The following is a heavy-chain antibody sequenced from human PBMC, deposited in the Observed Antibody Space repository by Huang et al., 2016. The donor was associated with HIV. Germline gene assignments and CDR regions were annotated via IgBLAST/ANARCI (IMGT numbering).Heavy chain of an antibody. CDR1: GGSISSSSYY. J-gene: IGHJ6*03. CDR3: ASRTTVTTTSNYHYFYMDV. D-gene: IGHD4-17*01. Sequence: QLQLQESGPGLVKPSETLSLTCTVSGGSISSSSYYWGWIRQSPGKGLEWIGSISYSGNGYYNPSLKSRVTMSVDRSSNQFSLKMHSVTAADTAVYYCASRTTVTTTSNYHYFYMDVWGKGTTVIVSS. CDR2: ISYSGNG. V-gene: IGHV4-39*01.